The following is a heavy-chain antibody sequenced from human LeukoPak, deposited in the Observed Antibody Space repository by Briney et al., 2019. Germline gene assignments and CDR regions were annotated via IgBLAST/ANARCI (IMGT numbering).Heavy chain of an antibody. Sequence: PGGSLRLSCAASGFTFSSYAMHWVRQAPGKGLEWVANIKEDGSGKYYLDSVKGRFTISRDNAKNSLYLQMSSLRAEDTALYYCARWGHDRGFGPWGQGTLVTVSS. CDR3: ARWGHDRGFGP. J-gene: IGHJ5*02. V-gene: IGHV3-7*03. D-gene: IGHD3-16*01. CDR2: IKEDGSGK. CDR1: GFTFSSYA.